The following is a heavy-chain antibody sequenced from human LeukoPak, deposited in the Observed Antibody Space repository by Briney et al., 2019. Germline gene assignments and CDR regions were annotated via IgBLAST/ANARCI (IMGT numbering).Heavy chain of an antibody. CDR2: ISTTSSPT. CDR1: GFSFSSYS. V-gene: IGHV3-48*04. Sequence: GGSLRLSCAASGFSFSSYSMNWVRQAPGKGLEWVSHISTTSSPTYYADSVKGRFAMSRDNAKNSVYLQMNSLRAENTAVYYCARDFDFWSGCLVWGQGTLVTVSS. CDR3: ARDFDFWSGCLV. D-gene: IGHD3-3*01. J-gene: IGHJ4*02.